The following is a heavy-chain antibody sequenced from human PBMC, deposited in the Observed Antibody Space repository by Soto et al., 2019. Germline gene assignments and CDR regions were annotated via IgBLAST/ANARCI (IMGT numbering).Heavy chain of an antibody. Sequence: ESGPTLVNPTQTLTLTCTFSAFSLSTGGVGVGWIRQPPGKALEWLALIYWDDDKRYSPSLRSRLTITKDTSKNQVVLTMTNMDPVDTATYYCIQSRCGGDCLQSYASYYYYGIDVWGQGTTVTVSS. J-gene: IGHJ6*02. V-gene: IGHV2-5*02. CDR3: IQSRCGGDCLQSYASYYYYGIDV. D-gene: IGHD2-21*02. CDR2: IYWDDDK. CDR1: AFSLSTGGVG.